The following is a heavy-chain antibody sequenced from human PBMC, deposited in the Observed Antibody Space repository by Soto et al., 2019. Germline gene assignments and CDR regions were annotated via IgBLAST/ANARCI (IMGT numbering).Heavy chain of an antibody. CDR3: AKAGVYGDYGNYYFDY. Sequence: QVQLVESGGGVVQPGRSLRLSCAASGFTFSSYGMHWVRQAPGKGLEWVAVISYDGSNKYYADSVKGRFTISRDNSKNTLYLQMNSLRAEDTAVYYCAKAGVYGDYGNYYFDYWGQGTLVTVSS. D-gene: IGHD4-17*01. CDR1: GFTFSSYG. V-gene: IGHV3-30*18. J-gene: IGHJ4*02. CDR2: ISYDGSNK.